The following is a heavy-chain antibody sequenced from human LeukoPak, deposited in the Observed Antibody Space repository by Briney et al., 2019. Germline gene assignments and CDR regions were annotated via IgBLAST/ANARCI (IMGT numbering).Heavy chain of an antibody. CDR2: IYYSGST. Sequence: PSETLSLTCTVSGGSISSSSYYWGWIRQPPGKGLEWIGSIYYSGSTYYNPSLKSRVTISVDTSKNQFSLKLSSVTAADTAVYYCARGPSYYDSSGYYWVDWGQGTLVTVSS. CDR3: ARGPSYYDSSGYYWVD. V-gene: IGHV4-39*01. J-gene: IGHJ4*02. D-gene: IGHD3-22*01. CDR1: GGSISSSSYY.